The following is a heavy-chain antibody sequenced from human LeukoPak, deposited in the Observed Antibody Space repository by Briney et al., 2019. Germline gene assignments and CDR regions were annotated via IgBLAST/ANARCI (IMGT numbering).Heavy chain of an antibody. J-gene: IGHJ5*02. CDR2: ISAYNDNT. V-gene: IGHV1-18*01. CDR3: ARGRLVRGVINWFAP. D-gene: IGHD3-10*01. CDR1: GYTFTSYG. Sequence: ASVKVSCKASGYTFTSYGISWVRQAAGQGLEGMGWISAYNDNTNYAQKLQGRVTMTTDTSTSPAYMELRSLRSDDTAVYYCARGRLVRGVINWFAPWGQGTLVTVSS.